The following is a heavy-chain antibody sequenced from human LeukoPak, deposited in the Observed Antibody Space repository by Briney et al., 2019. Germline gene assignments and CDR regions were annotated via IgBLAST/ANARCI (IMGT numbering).Heavy chain of an antibody. J-gene: IGHJ4*02. CDR2: ISSSGSTI. CDR3: ARARGYSYGYSDY. V-gene: IGHV3-48*03. CDR1: GFTFSSYE. D-gene: IGHD5-18*01. Sequence: GGSLRLSCAASGFTFSSYEMNWVRQAPGKGLEWVSYISSSGSTIYYADSVKGRFTISRDNAKNLLYLQMNSLRAEDTAVYYCARARGYSYGYSDYWGQGTLVTVSS.